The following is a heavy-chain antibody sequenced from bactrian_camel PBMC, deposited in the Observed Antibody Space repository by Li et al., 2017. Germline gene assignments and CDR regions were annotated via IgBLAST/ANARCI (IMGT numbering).Heavy chain of an antibody. CDR2: IDYDGAT. Sequence: HVQLVESGGGSVQAGGSLRLSCAAAGYNKRDYCVTWFRQTPGKEREGIASIDYDGATTYADSVKGRFTADKDNAKEVLYLQMNSLKIEDTAVYYCALGSSRQATMTARGKGTQVTVS. V-gene: IGHV3S53*01. J-gene: IGHJ4*01. CDR1: GYNKRDYC. D-gene: IGHD3*01.